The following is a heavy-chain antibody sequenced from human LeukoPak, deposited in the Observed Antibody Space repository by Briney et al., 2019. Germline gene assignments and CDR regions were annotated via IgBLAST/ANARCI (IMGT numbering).Heavy chain of an antibody. Sequence: ASVKVSCKASGGTFSSYAISWVRQAPGQGLEWMGGIIPIFGTSNYAQKFQGRVTITADASTSTAYMELSSLRSEDTAVYYCARFGSGKTLPAAINWFDPWGQGTLVTVSS. D-gene: IGHD2-2*02. V-gene: IGHV1-69*13. CDR2: IIPIFGTS. CDR1: GGTFSSYA. CDR3: ARFGSGKTLPAAINWFDP. J-gene: IGHJ5*02.